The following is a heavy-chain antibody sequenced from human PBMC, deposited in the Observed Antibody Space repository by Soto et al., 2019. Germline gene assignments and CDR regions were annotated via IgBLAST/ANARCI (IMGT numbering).Heavy chain of an antibody. CDR1: GFTFSNYW. V-gene: IGHV3-7*05. CDR2: LKPDGSEK. Sequence: EVQLVESGGGLVQPGGSLRLSCAASGFTFSNYWMNWVRQAPGKGLEWVANLKPDGSEKYYVDSVKGRFTISRDNAKNSLYLQMNSLRAEDTAVYYCAGLRIEAWGRGTLVTVSS. CDR3: AGLRIEA. J-gene: IGHJ5*02.